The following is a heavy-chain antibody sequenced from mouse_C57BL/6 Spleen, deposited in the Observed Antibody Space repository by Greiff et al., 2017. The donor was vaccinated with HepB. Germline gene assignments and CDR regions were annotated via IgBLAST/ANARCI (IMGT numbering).Heavy chain of an antibody. CDR2: IYPGDGDI. J-gene: IGHJ1*03. CDR3: ARGEPRYFDV. CDR1: GYAFSSYW. V-gene: IGHV1-80*01. Sequence: QVQLQQPGAELVKPGASVKISCKASGYAFSSYWMNWVKQRPGKGLEWIGQIYPGDGDINYNGKFKGKATLTADKSSSTAYMQLSSLTSEDSAVYCCARGEPRYFDVWGTGTTVTVSS.